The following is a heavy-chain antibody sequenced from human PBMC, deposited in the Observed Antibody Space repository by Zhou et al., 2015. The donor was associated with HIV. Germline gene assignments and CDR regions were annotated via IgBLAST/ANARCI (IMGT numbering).Heavy chain of an antibody. CDR2: INPNSGDT. Sequence: QVQLVQSGAEVRKPGASVKVSCKASGYTFNGYNMHWVRQAPGQGLEWMGRINPNSGDTNYAQKFQGRVTMTSDTSIRTATMELSSLRSDDTAVYYCTRALGVSSYYYGMDVWGQGTTVTVSS. J-gene: IGHJ6*02. D-gene: IGHD3-10*01. CDR1: GYTFNGYN. CDR3: TRALGVSSYYYGMDV. V-gene: IGHV1-2*06.